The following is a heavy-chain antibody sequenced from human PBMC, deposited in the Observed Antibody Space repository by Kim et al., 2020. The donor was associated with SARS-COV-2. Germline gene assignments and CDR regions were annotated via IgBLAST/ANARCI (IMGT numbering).Heavy chain of an antibody. D-gene: IGHD3-3*01. V-gene: IGHV3-11*06. Sequence: KGRFTISRDNAKNSLYLQMNSLRAEDTAVYYCARDGAPDFWSGYYVGFDYWGQGTLVTVSS. J-gene: IGHJ4*02. CDR3: ARDGAPDFWSGYYVGFDY.